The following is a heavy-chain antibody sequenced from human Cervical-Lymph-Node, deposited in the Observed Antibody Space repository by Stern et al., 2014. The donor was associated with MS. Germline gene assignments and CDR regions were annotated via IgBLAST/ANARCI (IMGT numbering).Heavy chain of an antibody. CDR2: VSGSGFRT. V-gene: IGHV3-11*01. Sequence: VQLVESGGGLVKLGGSLRLSCAASGLNFSGSYMSWIRQSPGKGLEFISHVSGSGFRTYYANTVMGRFTISRDNAKNSLFLQMNSLRVEDTAVYYCAKGSTLVLSDWGQGTLVTVSS. J-gene: IGHJ4*02. D-gene: IGHD3-3*02. CDR3: AKGSTLVLSD. CDR1: GLNFSGSY.